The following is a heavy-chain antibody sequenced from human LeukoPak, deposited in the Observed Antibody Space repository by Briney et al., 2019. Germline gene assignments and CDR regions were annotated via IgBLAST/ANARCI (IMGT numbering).Heavy chain of an antibody. Sequence: GGSLRLSCAASGFTVSSNYMSWVRQAPGKGLEWVSVIYSGGSTYYADSGKGRVTISRDNSKNTLYLQMNSLRAEDTAVYYCARILKVRGVMGSWFDPWGQGTLVTVSS. J-gene: IGHJ5*02. CDR2: IYSGGST. CDR3: ARILKVRGVMGSWFDP. V-gene: IGHV3-66*01. CDR1: GFTVSSNY. D-gene: IGHD3-10*01.